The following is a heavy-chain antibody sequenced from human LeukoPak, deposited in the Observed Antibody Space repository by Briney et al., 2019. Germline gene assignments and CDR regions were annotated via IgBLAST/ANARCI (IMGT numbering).Heavy chain of an antibody. V-gene: IGHV1-46*01. Sequence: ASVKLSCKASGYTLTSYYMHWVRQAPGQGLEWVGIINPRGGSTTYAQKFQGRVTMTRDTSTSTVYMELSSLRSEDTGVYYCATVPGNRGYDYYFDYWGQGSLVTVSS. CDR3: ATVPGNRGYDYYFDY. J-gene: IGHJ4*02. D-gene: IGHD5-12*01. CDR1: GYTLTSYY. CDR2: INPRGGST.